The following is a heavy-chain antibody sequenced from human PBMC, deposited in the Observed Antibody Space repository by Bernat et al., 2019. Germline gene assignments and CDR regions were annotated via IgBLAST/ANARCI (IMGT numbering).Heavy chain of an antibody. CDR3: ARDHHGSSWNHDYYYGMDV. V-gene: IGHV4-31*03. CDR1: GGSISSGGYY. CDR2: IYYSGST. Sequence: QLQLQESGPGLVKPSQTLSLTCTVSGGSISSGGYYWSWIRQHPGKGLEWIGYIYYSGSTYYNPSLKSRVTISVDTSKNQFSLKLSSVTAADTAVYYCARDHHGSSWNHDYYYGMDVWGQGTTVTVSS. D-gene: IGHD6-13*01. J-gene: IGHJ6*02.